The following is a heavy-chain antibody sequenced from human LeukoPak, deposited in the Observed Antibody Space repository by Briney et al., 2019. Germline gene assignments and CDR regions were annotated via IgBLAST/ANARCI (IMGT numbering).Heavy chain of an antibody. D-gene: IGHD6-19*01. Sequence: GASVKVSCKASGYTFTSYGISWVRQAPGQGLEWMGWMNPNSGNAGYSQKFQDRVTMTRSTSTSTAYMELSSLRSEDTAVYYCARGAWYSSGYTALHYFDYWGQGTLVTVSS. CDR1: GYTFTSYG. CDR3: ARGAWYSSGYTALHYFDY. V-gene: IGHV1-8*02. CDR2: MNPNSGNA. J-gene: IGHJ4*02.